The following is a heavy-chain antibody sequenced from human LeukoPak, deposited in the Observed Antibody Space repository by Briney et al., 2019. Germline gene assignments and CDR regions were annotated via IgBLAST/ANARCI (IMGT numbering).Heavy chain of an antibody. D-gene: IGHD1-7*01. CDR1: GFTFSTYD. V-gene: IGHV3-13*04. CDR2: IGAGEDT. J-gene: IGHJ6*02. CDR3: VREIRETVITRHYYYGIDV. Sequence: GGSLRLSCAASGFTFSTYDMHWVRQVTGKGLEWVSAIGAGEDTYYLGSVKGRFTISRENAKNVLYLQMSSLRVEDTAVYYCVREIRETVITRHYYYGIDVWGQGTTVTVSS.